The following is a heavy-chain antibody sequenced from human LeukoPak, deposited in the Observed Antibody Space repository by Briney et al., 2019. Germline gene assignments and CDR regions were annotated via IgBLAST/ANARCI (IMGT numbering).Heavy chain of an antibody. CDR3: ASPLRFLETGDYYYMDV. Sequence: PGGSLRLSCAASGFTVSSNYLSWVRQAPGKGLEGVSVIYSGGSTYYADSVKGRFTISRDNSKTTLYLQMNSLRAEDTAVYYCASPLRFLETGDYYYMDVWGKGTTVTVSS. J-gene: IGHJ6*03. V-gene: IGHV3-53*01. D-gene: IGHD3-3*01. CDR1: GFTVSSNY. CDR2: IYSGGST.